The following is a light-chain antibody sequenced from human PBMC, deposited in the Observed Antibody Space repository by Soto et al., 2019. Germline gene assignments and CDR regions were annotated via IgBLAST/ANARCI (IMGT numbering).Light chain of an antibody. Sequence: QSVLTQPASVSGSPGQSIIISCTGTSSDADAYNYVSWYQHHPGKAPKLLIYNVSNRPSGISNRVSGSKSGNTASLTSSGLQPEDKADYFCSSYTSSTILFGGGTQLTVL. CDR2: NVS. J-gene: IGLJ2*01. V-gene: IGLV2-14*03. CDR3: SSYTSSTIL. CDR1: SSDADAYNY.